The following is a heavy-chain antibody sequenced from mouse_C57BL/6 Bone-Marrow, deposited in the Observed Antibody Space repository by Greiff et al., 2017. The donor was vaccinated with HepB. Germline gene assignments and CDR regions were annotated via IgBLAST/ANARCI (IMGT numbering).Heavy chain of an antibody. D-gene: IGHD2-5*01. CDR1: GYTFTSYW. CDR3: ARAYYSNLYYFDY. V-gene: IGHV1-61*01. J-gene: IGHJ2*01. Sequence: VQLQQPGAELVRPGSSVKLSCKASGYTFTSYWMDWVKQRPGQGLEWIGNIYPSDSETHYNQKFKDKATLTVDKSSSTAYMQLSSLTSEDSAVYYCARAYYSNLYYFDYWGQGTTLTVSS. CDR2: IYPSDSET.